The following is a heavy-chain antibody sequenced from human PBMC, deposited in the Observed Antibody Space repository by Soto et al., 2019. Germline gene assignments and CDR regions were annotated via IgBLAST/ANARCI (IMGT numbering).Heavy chain of an antibody. CDR2: ISYDGTNE. D-gene: IGHD2-2*01. V-gene: IGHV3-30*18. CDR1: GFTFTDYG. J-gene: IGHJ6*02. CDR3: AKVLVPAARDSYYYGLDV. Sequence: LRLSCAVSGFTFTDYGMYWVRQAPGKGLEWVAVISYDGTNEYYVDSVKGRFNISRDNSKNTLSLHMSSLTAEDTAVCYCAKVLVPAARDSYYYGLDVWGQGTTVTVSS.